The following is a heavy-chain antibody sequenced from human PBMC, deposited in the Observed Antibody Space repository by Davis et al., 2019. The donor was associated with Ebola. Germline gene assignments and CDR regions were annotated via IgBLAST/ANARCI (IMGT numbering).Heavy chain of an antibody. CDR3: TAYDSTFRNF. V-gene: IGHV3-43D*03. CDR1: GFTFGSYA. CDR2: ICWDGRST. J-gene: IGHJ4*02. D-gene: IGHD3-22*01. Sequence: GGSLRLSCAASGFTFGSYAMHWLRHAPGKGLDWVSLICWDGRSTAYADSVRGRFSISRDNSKKFLYLQMNGLRAEDTALYYCTAYDSTFRNFWGQGTLVTVS.